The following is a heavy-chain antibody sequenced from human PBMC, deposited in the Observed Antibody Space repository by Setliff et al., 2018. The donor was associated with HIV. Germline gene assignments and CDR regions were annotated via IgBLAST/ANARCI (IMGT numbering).Heavy chain of an antibody. CDR2: ISFDGKSK. CDR1: GFTFSSYA. J-gene: IGHJ6*03. CDR3: ARDKAVNSWSGYYTPTYMDV. D-gene: IGHD3-3*01. Sequence: GESLRLSCAASGFTFSSYAIHCVRQAPGRGLEWVAVISFDGKSKYYADSVRGRFTISRDDSKNTLYLQVNSLRAEDTAMYYCARDKAVNSWSGYYTPTYMDVWGKGTMVTVSS. V-gene: IGHV3-30*04.